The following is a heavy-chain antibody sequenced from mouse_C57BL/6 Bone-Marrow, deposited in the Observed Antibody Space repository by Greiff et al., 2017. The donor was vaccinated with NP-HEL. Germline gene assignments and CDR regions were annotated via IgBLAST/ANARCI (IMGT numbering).Heavy chain of an antibody. CDR1: GYTFTDYY. Sequence: DVQLQESGPELVKPGASVKISCKASGYTFTDYYMNWVKQSHGKSLEWIGDINPNNGGTSYNQKFKGKATLTVDNSSSTAYMELLSLTSEDSAVYYCERGDYYGSSVWFAYWGQGTLVTVSA. V-gene: IGHV1-26*01. D-gene: IGHD1-1*01. CDR2: INPNNGGT. CDR3: ERGDYYGSSVWFAY. J-gene: IGHJ3*01.